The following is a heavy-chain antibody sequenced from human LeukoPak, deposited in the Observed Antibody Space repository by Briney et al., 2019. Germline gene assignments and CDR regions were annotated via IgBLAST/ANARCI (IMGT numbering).Heavy chain of an antibody. J-gene: IGHJ4*02. Sequence: GGSLRLSCAASGFTVSSYAMSWVRQAPGKGLEWVSGISGGGGSTYYADSVKARFTISRDDSKSTLYLQMNSLRAEDTAIYYCAKDARRSDGWYFFDHWGQGALVTVSS. V-gene: IGHV3-23*01. CDR2: ISGGGGST. D-gene: IGHD6-19*01. CDR1: GFTVSSYA. CDR3: AKDARRSDGWYFFDH.